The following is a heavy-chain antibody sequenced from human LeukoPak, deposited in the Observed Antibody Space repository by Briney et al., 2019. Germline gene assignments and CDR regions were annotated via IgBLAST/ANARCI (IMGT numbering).Heavy chain of an antibody. V-gene: IGHV3-23*01. D-gene: IGHD5-18*01. CDR2: IFGSGGSP. CDR3: GKTTVGYSSGQKPAWPVDY. Sequence: GGSLRLSCEASGFTFGSHAMYWVRQAPGKGLEWVAGIFGSGGSPHYADPVKGRFTISRDNSRNTVYLQIDSLRAEDTAVYYCGKTTVGYSSGQKPAWPVDYWGQGTLVTVFS. J-gene: IGHJ4*02. CDR1: GFTFGSHA.